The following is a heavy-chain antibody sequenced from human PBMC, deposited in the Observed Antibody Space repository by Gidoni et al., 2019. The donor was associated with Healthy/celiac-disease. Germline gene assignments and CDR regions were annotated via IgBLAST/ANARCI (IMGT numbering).Heavy chain of an antibody. CDR3: ARDKSGKSDYGMDV. V-gene: IGHV3-11*06. Sequence: QVQLVESGGGLVKPGGSLRLSCAASGFTFRDYYMSWIRQAPGKGLGWVSYISSSSSYTNYADSVKGRFTISRDNAKNSLYLQMNSLRAEDTAVYYCARDKSGKSDYGMDVWGQGTTVTVSS. J-gene: IGHJ6*02. CDR2: ISSSSSYT. CDR1: GFTFRDYY.